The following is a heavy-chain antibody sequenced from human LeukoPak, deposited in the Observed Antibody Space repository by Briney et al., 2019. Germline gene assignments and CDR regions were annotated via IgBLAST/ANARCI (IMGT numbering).Heavy chain of an antibody. CDR3: ARELARNAFDV. CDR1: GYTFRDNH. CDR2: ISPKSGAT. J-gene: IGHJ3*01. Sequence: ASVKVSCKASGYTFRDNHMYWIRQAPGQGLECMGWISPKSGATNYAQKFQGRLTMTVDTSISTGYMELSSLRSDDTAIYFCARELARNAFDVWGHGTLVTVSS. V-gene: IGHV1-2*02.